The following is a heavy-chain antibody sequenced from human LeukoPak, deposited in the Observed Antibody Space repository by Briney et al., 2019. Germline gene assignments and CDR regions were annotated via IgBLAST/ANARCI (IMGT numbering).Heavy chain of an antibody. CDR3: ARDGSSWYKNYYYYGMDV. CDR1: GYTFTGYY. V-gene: IGHV1-2*02. Sequence: ASVKVSCKASGYTFTGYYMHWVRQAPGQGLEWMGWINPNSGGTNYAQKFQGRVTVTRDTSISTAYMELSRLRSDDTAVYYCARDGSSWYKNYYYYGMDVWGQGTTVTVSS. J-gene: IGHJ6*02. D-gene: IGHD6-13*01. CDR2: INPNSGGT.